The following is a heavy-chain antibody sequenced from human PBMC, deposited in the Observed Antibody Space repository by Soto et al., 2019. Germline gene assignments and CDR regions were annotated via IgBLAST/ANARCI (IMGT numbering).Heavy chain of an antibody. D-gene: IGHD3-10*01. CDR3: ARKGTYYRDAFDM. CDR1: GGSITNYY. Sequence: QVQLQESGPGLVKASETLSLTCAVSGGSITNYYWSWIRQPPGTGLEWIGYIYFSGSTDYNPSLTSRVTISVDTSKNQFSLKLSSVTAADTAIDYCARKGTYYRDAFDMWGQGTMVTVSS. V-gene: IGHV4-59*01. J-gene: IGHJ3*02. CDR2: IYFSGST.